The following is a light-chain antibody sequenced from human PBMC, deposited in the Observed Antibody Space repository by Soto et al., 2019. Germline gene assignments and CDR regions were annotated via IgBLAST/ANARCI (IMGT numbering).Light chain of an antibody. CDR3: LSHDNSLSASWV. CDR2: NNY. Sequence: QSVLTQPPSASGTPGQRVTISCSGSSSNIGSNYVYWYQQLPGTAPKLLIYNNYQRPSGVPDRFSGSKSGTSATLAITGLQAEDEADYYCLSHDNSLSASWVFGGGTKLTVL. J-gene: IGLJ3*02. V-gene: IGLV1-47*02. CDR1: SSNIGSNY.